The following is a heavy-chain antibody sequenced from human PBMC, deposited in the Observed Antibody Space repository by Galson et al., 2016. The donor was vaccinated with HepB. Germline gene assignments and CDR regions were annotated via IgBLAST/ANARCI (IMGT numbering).Heavy chain of an antibody. D-gene: IGHD3-9*01. CDR2: ISTSGSHT. J-gene: IGHJ6*02. Sequence: EWVSSISTSGSHTYYAVSVRGRFAIARDNARNSLYLQMNSLRDEETAVYLFASAGYDVLTGYPGGRHYYDIDGWGQGTTVTVSS. V-gene: IGHV3-21*01. CDR3: ASAGYDVLTGYPGGRHYYDIDG.